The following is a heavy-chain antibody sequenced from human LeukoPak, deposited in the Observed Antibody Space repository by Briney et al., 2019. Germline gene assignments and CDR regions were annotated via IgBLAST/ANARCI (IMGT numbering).Heavy chain of an antibody. CDR3: ATSNTVSTYNWFDP. CDR1: GGSISSNTYV. D-gene: IGHD4-17*01. J-gene: IGHJ5*02. CDR2: IRYSGST. V-gene: IGHV4-39*01. Sequence: SETLSLTCHVSGGSISSNTYVWGWIRRPPGKGLEWIGSIRYSGSTYYNPSLKSRVTISVDTSNNQFSLHLTSLTAADTAVYYCATSNTVSTYNWFDPWGLGTLVTVS.